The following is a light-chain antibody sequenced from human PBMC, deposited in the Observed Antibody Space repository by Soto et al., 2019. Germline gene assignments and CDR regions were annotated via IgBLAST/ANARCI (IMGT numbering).Light chain of an antibody. J-gene: IGLJ1*01. Sequence: QSVLTQPRSVSGSPGQSVTISCTGTSSDVGGYNYVSWYQQHPGKAHKLMIYDVSKRPSGVPDRFSGSKSGNTASLTISGLQAEDEADYYCCSYAGSSTHYVFGPGTKVTV. V-gene: IGLV2-11*01. CDR2: DVS. CDR1: SSDVGGYNY. CDR3: CSYAGSSTHYV.